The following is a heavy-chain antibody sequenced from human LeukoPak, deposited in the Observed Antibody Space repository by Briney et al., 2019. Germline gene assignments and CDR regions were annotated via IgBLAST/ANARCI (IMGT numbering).Heavy chain of an antibody. Sequence: GGSLRLSCAASGFTFSSYGMSWVRQAPGKGLEWVSAISGSGGSTYYADSVKGRFTISRDNSKNTLYLQMNSLRAEDTAVYYCAKVGWFGEYYFDYWGQGTLVTVSS. J-gene: IGHJ4*02. D-gene: IGHD3-10*01. CDR1: GFTFSSYG. CDR2: ISGSGGST. V-gene: IGHV3-23*01. CDR3: AKVGWFGEYYFDY.